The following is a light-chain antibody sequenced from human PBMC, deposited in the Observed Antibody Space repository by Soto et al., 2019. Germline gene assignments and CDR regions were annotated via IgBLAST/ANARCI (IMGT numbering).Light chain of an antibody. Sequence: DIQMTQSPSTLSAAVGDSVTITCRASQNIRNLLAWYQQKPGKAPKPLIFDVSTLKTGVPSRFGGSGSGAEFNFTITGLQPDDFATYFCQQYYTYSTFGQGTRLEIK. V-gene: IGKV1-5*01. CDR1: QNIRNL. J-gene: IGKJ5*01. CDR2: DVS. CDR3: QQYYTYST.